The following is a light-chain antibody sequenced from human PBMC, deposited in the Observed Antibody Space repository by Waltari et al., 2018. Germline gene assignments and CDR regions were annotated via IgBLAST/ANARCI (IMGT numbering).Light chain of an antibody. J-gene: IGKJ2*01. CDR3: QQYDKWLRYS. CDR2: GAS. CDR1: QRIRTN. Sequence: IVMTQSPAPLSVSPGESATLPCRASQRIRTNLAWFQAKPGQAPGLLIYGASTRATGVPARFSGSGSGTYFTLVISSLQSEDFAVYYCQQYDKWLRYSFGQGTKLEIK. V-gene: IGKV3-15*01.